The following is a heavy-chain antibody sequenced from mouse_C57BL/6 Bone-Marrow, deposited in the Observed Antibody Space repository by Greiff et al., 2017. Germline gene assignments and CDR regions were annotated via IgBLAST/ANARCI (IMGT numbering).Heavy chain of an antibody. CDR3: ARDYGSSYWYFDV. Sequence: QVQLKESGPELVKPGASVKLSCKASGYTFTSYDINWVKQRPGQGLEWIGWIYPRDGSTKYNEKFKGKATLTVATSSSTAYMALHSLTSEDSAVYFCARDYGSSYWYFDVWGTGTTVTVSS. V-gene: IGHV1-85*01. CDR1: GYTFTSYD. CDR2: IYPRDGST. D-gene: IGHD1-1*01. J-gene: IGHJ1*03.